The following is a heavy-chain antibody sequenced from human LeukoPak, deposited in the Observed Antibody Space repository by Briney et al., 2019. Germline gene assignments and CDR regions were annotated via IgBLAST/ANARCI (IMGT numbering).Heavy chain of an antibody. Sequence: GGSLRLSCAASGSTFSSYEMNWVRQAPGKGLEWVSYISSSGSTIYYADSVKGRFTISRDNAKNSLYLQMNSLRAEDTAVYYCARSTPKLPGYYFDYWGQGTLVTVSS. CDR3: ARSTPKLPGYYFDY. CDR2: ISSSGSTI. V-gene: IGHV3-48*03. D-gene: IGHD5-24*01. CDR1: GSTFSSYE. J-gene: IGHJ4*02.